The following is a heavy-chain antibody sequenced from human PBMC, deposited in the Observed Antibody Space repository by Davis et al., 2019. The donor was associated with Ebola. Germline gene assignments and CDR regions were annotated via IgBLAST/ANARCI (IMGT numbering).Heavy chain of an antibody. CDR1: GFTFSSYG. J-gene: IGHJ4*02. V-gene: IGHV3-23*01. CDR3: ASQTYSSGWYYFDY. CDR2: ISGSGGST. Sequence: GESLKISCAASGFTFSSYGMSWVRQAPGKGLEWVSAISGSGGSTYYADSVKGRLTISRDSSKSTLYLQMNTLRAEDTAVYYCASQTYSSGWYYFDYWGQGALVTVSS. D-gene: IGHD6-19*01.